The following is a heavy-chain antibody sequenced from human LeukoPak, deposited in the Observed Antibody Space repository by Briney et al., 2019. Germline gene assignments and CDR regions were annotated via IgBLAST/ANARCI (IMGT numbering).Heavy chain of an antibody. Sequence: PGGSLRLSCAASGFTFSSYWVHWVRQAPGKGLVWVSRINSDGSSTSYADSVKGRFTISRDNAKNTLYLQMNSLRAEDTAVYYCSAAGNYEYFQHWGQGTLVTVSS. CDR1: GFTFSSYW. CDR2: INSDGSST. V-gene: IGHV3-74*01. J-gene: IGHJ1*01. D-gene: IGHD6-13*01. CDR3: SAAGNYEYFQH.